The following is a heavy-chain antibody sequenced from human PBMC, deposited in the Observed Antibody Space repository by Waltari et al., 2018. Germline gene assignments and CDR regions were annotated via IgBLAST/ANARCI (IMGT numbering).Heavy chain of an antibody. V-gene: IGHV4-39*07. CDR2: IYYSGST. J-gene: IGHJ2*01. CDR1: GGSISSSSSY. Sequence: QLQLQESGPGLVKPSETLSLPCTVPGGSISSSSSYWGWLRQPPGKGLEWIGSIYYSGSTYYNPSLKSRVTISVDTSKNQFSLKLSSVTAADTAVYYCAREPRGRDGDYVVDWYFDLWGRGTLVTVSS. CDR3: AREPRGRDGDYVVDWYFDL. D-gene: IGHD4-17*01.